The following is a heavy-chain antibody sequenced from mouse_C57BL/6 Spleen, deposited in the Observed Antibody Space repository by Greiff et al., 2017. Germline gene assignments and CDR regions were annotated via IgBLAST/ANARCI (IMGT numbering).Heavy chain of an antibody. Sequence: VQLQQSGPELVKPGASVKMSCKASGYTFTDYNMHWVKQSHGKSLEWIGYINPNNGGTSYNQKFKGKATLTVNKSSSTAYMELRSLTSEDSAVYYCARGTAYYSNLGDWGQGTTLTVSS. V-gene: IGHV1-22*01. CDR1: GYTFTDYN. CDR3: ARGTAYYSNLGD. CDR2: INPNNGGT. J-gene: IGHJ2*01. D-gene: IGHD2-5*01.